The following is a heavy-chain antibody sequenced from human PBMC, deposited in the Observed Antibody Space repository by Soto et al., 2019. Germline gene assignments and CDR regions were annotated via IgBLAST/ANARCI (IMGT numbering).Heavy chain of an antibody. CDR1: GFTFTSSA. V-gene: IGHV1-58*01. CDR2: IVVGSGNT. Sequence: SVKVSCKASGFTFTSSAVQWVRQARGQRLEWIGWIVVGSGNTNYAQKFQERVTITRDMSTSTAYMELSSLRSEDTAVYYCAAGIVVVPYYYYYGMDVWGQGPRSPSP. J-gene: IGHJ6*02. D-gene: IGHD2-2*01. CDR3: AAGIVVVPYYYYYGMDV.